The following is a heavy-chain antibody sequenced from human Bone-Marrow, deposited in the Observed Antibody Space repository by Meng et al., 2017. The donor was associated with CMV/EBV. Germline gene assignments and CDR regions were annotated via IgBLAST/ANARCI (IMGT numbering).Heavy chain of an antibody. V-gene: IGHV1-8*01. CDR3: ATGVADFEY. CDR1: GYTFTSYA. J-gene: IGHJ4*02. D-gene: IGHD6-19*01. CDR2: MNPNSGNT. Sequence: QLVQAGAGVRRPGASVKVSCKASGYTFTSYASNSVRQAAGQGLEWMGWMNPNSGNTDYAQKFQGRVTMTRNISKSTAYMDLSSLRSEDTAVYYCATGVADFEYWGQGTLVTVSS.